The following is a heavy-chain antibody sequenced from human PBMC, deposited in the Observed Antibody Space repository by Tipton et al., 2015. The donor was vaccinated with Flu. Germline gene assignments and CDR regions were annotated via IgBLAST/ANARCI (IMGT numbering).Heavy chain of an antibody. CDR3: ARVGSAAAGTN. CDR1: GGSFSGYY. D-gene: IGHD6-13*01. Sequence: TLSLTCAVYGGSFSGYYWSWIRQPPGKGLEWIGEINHSRSTNYNPSLKSRVTISVDTSKNQFSLKLSSVTAADTAVYYGARVGSAAAGTNWGQGTLVTVSS. CDR2: INHSRST. J-gene: IGHJ4*02. V-gene: IGHV4-34*01.